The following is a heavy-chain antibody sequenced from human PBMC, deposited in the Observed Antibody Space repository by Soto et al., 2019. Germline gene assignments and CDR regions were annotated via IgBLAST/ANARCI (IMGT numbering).Heavy chain of an antibody. J-gene: IGHJ4*02. CDR2: INHLTTT. CDR1: VGSFSSYH. CDR3: ARGYDTALATIF. V-gene: IGHV4-34*01. Sequence: PSETLSLTCAFYVGSFSSYHWSCIRQTPGKGLEWIGEINHLTTTNYNPSLKSRVIISLDTPKNQFSLKLSSVTAADTAVYYCARGYDTALATIFWGQRILVTVSX. D-gene: IGHD5-18*01.